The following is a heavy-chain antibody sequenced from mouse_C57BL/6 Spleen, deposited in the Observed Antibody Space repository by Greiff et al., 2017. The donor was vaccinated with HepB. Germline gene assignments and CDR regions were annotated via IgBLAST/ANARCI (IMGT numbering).Heavy chain of an antibody. V-gene: IGHV1-42*01. CDR3: ARRGGYYGNFSWFAY. D-gene: IGHD2-1*01. J-gene: IGHJ3*01. CDR2: INPSTGGT. Sequence: VQLQQSGPELVKPGASVKISCKASGYSFIGYYMNWVKQSPEKSLEWIGEINPSTGGTTYNQKFKAKATLTVDKSSSTAYMQLKSLTSEDSAVYYCARRGGYYGNFSWFAYWGQGTLVTVSA. CDR1: GYSFIGYY.